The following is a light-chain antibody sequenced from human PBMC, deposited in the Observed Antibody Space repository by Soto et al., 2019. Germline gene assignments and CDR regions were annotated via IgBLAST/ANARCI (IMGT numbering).Light chain of an antibody. Sequence: QSVVTQPPSVSAAPGQKVTISCSGSSSNIGRNYVSWYQHLPETAPKLLIYDNNKRPSGIPDRFSGSKSGTSATLDITGLQTGDEADYYCAAWDNSLSAGVLGGGTKLTVL. CDR2: DNN. J-gene: IGLJ3*02. V-gene: IGLV1-51*01. CDR3: AAWDNSLSAGV. CDR1: SSNIGRNY.